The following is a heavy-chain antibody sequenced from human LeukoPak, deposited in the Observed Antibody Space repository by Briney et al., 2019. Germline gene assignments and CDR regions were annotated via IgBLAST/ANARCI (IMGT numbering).Heavy chain of an antibody. Sequence: SETLSLTCTVSGGSISSYYWSWIRQPAGKGLEWIGRIYISGSTNYNPSLKSRVTMSVDTSKNQFSLKLSSVTAADTAVYYCARARNYYDSSGFYYEGDAFDIWGQGTMVTVSS. CDR3: ARARNYYDSSGFYYEGDAFDI. D-gene: IGHD3-22*01. CDR1: GGSISSYY. V-gene: IGHV4-4*07. J-gene: IGHJ3*02. CDR2: IYISGST.